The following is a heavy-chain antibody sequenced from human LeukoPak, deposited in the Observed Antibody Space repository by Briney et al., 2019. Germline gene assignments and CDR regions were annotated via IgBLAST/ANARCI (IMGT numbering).Heavy chain of an antibody. CDR2: INHSGST. CDR1: GGSISSGYY. CDR3: ARRYCSSTSCYGGYRFDP. J-gene: IGHJ5*02. V-gene: IGHV4-34*01. Sequence: SQTLSLTCAVSGGSISSGYYWSWIRQPPGKGLEWIGEINHSGSTNYNPSLKSRVTISVDTSKNQFSLKLSSVTAADTAVYYCARRYCSSTSCYGGYRFDPWGQGTLVTVSS. D-gene: IGHD2-2*01.